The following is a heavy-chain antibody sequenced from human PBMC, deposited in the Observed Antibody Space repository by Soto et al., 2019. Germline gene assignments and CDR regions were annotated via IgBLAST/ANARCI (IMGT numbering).Heavy chain of an antibody. CDR2: INSYGSST. J-gene: IGHJ4*02. CDR1: GFTFSSSW. CDR3: ARDQYSYGPFDY. Sequence: EVQLVESGGGLVQPGGSLRLSCAASGFTFSSSWMHWVRQAPGKGLVWVSRINSYGSSTNYADSVKGRFTISRDNAKNTLYLQMNSLRAGDTAVDYCARDQYSYGPFDYWGQGSLVTVSS. V-gene: IGHV3-74*01. D-gene: IGHD5-18*01.